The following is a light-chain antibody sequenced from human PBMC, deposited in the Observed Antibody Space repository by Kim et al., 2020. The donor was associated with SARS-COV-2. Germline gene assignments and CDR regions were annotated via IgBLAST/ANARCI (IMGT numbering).Light chain of an antibody. J-gene: IGLJ1*01. CDR1: RSDCGNYHP. CDR3: SSYAGSNNYV. V-gene: IGLV2-8*01. CDR2: ECT. Sequence: GQSVTTTCTGPRSDCGNYHPVSWYTRNTGKAPKLMIYECTKRPPGVPDRFSGSKSGNTASLTVSGLQAEDEAEYYCSSYAGSNNYVSGTGTKVTVL.